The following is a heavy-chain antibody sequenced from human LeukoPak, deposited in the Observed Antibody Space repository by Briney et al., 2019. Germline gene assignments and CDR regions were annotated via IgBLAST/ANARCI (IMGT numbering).Heavy chain of an antibody. D-gene: IGHD3-10*01. CDR2: IYYSGGT. CDR3: ARGIPGDHPFGYFDY. J-gene: IGHJ4*02. V-gene: IGHV4-59*01. Sequence: PSETLSLTCTVSGGSISSYYWSWIRQPPGKGLEWIGYIYYSGGTNYNPSLKSRVTISVDTSKNQFSLKLSSVTAADTAVYYCARGIPGDHPFGYFDYWGQGTLVTVSS. CDR1: GGSISSYY.